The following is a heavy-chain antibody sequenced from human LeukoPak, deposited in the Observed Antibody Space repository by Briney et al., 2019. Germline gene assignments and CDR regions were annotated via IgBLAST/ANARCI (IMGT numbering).Heavy chain of an antibody. J-gene: IGHJ6*02. Sequence: SETLSLTCTVSGGSISSYYWSWIRQPPGKGLEWIGYIYYSGSTNYNPSLKSRVTISVDTSKNQFSLKLSSVTAADTAVYYCARDDQTYYYAMDVWGQGTTVTVSS. CDR1: GGSISSYY. CDR2: IYYSGST. CDR3: ARDDQTYYYAMDV. D-gene: IGHD2-2*01. V-gene: IGHV4-59*12.